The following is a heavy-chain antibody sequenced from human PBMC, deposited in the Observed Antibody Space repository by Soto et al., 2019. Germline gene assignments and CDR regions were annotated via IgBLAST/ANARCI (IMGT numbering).Heavy chain of an antibody. J-gene: IGHJ4*01. CDR1: GFTFSSYA. V-gene: IGHV3-64*01. Sequence: PGGSLRLSCAASGFTFSSYAMHWVRQAPGKGLEYVSAISSNGGSTYYANSVKGRFTVSRDDSKNSLYLQMNSLKSEDTALYYCVRVSQVSVGTFDYWGQGTLVTVSS. CDR2: ISSNGGST. CDR3: VRVSQVSVGTFDY.